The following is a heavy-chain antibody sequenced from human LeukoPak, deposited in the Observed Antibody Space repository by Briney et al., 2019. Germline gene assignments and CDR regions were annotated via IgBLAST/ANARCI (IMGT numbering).Heavy chain of an antibody. CDR1: GGSISSYY. D-gene: IGHD3-10*01. CDR2: IYYSRST. J-gene: IGHJ4*02. V-gene: IGHV4-59*01. Sequence: PSEILSLTCNVSGGSISSYYWSWIRQPPGKGLDWIGYIYYSRSTNYNPSLKSRVTISVDTSKNQFSLKLSSVTAADTAVYYCTSGSGSYADSWGPGTLVTVSS. CDR3: TSGSGSYADS.